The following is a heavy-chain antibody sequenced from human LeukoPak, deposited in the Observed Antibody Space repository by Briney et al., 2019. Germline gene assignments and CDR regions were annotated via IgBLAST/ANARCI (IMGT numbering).Heavy chain of an antibody. J-gene: IGHJ5*02. CDR3: ARTLIAAAATEFDP. D-gene: IGHD6-13*01. V-gene: IGHV1-2*02. CDR1: GYTFTAYY. Sequence: ASVTVSCKASGYTFTAYYMHWVRQAPGQGLEWMGWINPNSGGTNYAQKFQGRVTMTRDTSISTAYMELSRLRSDDTAVYYCARTLIAAAATEFDPWGQGTLVTVSS. CDR2: INPNSGGT.